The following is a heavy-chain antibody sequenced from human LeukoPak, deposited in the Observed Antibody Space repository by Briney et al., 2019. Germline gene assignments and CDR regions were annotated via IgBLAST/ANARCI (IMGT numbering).Heavy chain of an antibody. J-gene: IGHJ4*02. CDR3: ARDRVEGWPGIDY. CDR1: GGSISSGGYS. Sequence: SETLSLTCTVSGGSISSGGYSWSWIRQPPGKGLEWIGYIYHSGSTYYNPSLKSRVTISVDTSKNQFSLKLSSVTAADTAVYYCARDRVEGWPGIDYWGQGTLVTVSS. CDR2: IYHSGST. D-gene: IGHD5-24*01. V-gene: IGHV4-30-2*01.